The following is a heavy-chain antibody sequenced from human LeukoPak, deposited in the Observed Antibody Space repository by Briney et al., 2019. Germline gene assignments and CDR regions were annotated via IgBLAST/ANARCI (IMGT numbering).Heavy chain of an antibody. V-gene: IGHV3-48*02. CDR2: ITSSSNSI. CDR3: ARDEAYAFDI. J-gene: IGHJ3*02. CDR1: GXIFSDYS. Sequence: GGSLRLSCAASGXIFSDYSMNWVRQAPGKGLEWISYITSSSNSIQYADSVRGRFTISRDNAKNSLFLQMNSLRDEDTAVYYCARDEAYAFDIWGQGTMVTVSS.